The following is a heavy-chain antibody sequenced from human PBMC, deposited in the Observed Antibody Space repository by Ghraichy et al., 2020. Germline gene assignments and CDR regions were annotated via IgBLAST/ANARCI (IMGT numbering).Heavy chain of an antibody. CDR3: ARRGWYCSGGKCYGEFDS. CDR1: GFSFSSYW. CDR2: INSDGSER. J-gene: IGHJ4*02. V-gene: IGHV3-74*01. Sequence: GGSLRLSCAASGFSFSSYWMHWVRQAPGKGLVWVSRINSDGSERNYADSVKGRFTISRDNAKNTLHLQMNSLKVEDTAVYYCARRGWYCSGGKCYGEFDSWGQGTLVTVSS. D-gene: IGHD2-15*01.